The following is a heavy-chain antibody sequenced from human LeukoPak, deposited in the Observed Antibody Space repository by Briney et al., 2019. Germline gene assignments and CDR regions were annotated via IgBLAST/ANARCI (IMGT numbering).Heavy chain of an antibody. J-gene: IGHJ4*02. CDR3: ARRGYYDSSGYYDY. CDR2: IYYSDSGKM. V-gene: IGHV4-39*01. Sequence: PSETLSLTCTVSGGSISRSSYYWGWIRQPPGKGLQWIGSIYYSDSGKMYYNPSLKSRVTISADTSKNQFSLKVSSVTAADTAVYYCARRGYYDSSGYYDYWGQGILVTVSS. CDR1: GGSISRSSYY. D-gene: IGHD3-22*01.